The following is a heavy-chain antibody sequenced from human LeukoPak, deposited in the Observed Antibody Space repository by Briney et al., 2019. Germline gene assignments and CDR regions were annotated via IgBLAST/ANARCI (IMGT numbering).Heavy chain of an antibody. Sequence: ASVKVSYKASGYTFTGYYMHWVRQAPGQGLEWMGWINPNSGGTNYAQKFQGRVTMTRDTSISTAYMELSRLRSDDTAVYYCARGDRYSSSWYSGPYYYYGMDVWGQGITVTVSS. V-gene: IGHV1-2*02. CDR2: INPNSGGT. D-gene: IGHD6-13*01. CDR1: GYTFTGYY. J-gene: IGHJ6*02. CDR3: ARGDRYSSSWYSGPYYYYGMDV.